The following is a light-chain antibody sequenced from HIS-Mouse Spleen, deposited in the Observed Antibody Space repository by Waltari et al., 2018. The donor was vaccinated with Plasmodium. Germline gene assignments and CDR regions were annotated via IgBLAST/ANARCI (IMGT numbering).Light chain of an antibody. J-gene: IGKJ1*01. CDR1: QSISSW. CDR3: QQYNSYWT. Sequence: DLQMTQSPSTLSASVRDRVTITCRARQSISSWLAWYQQKPGHAPKLLIYKASSLESGVPSRFSGSGSGTEFTLTISSLQPDDFATYYCQQYNSYWTFGQGTKVEIK. V-gene: IGKV1-5*03. CDR2: KAS.